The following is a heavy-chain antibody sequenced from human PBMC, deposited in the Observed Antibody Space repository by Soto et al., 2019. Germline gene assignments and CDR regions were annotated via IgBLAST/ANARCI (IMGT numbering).Heavy chain of an antibody. CDR3: ARQRGYSGYDSYYYYYMDV. D-gene: IGHD5-12*01. CDR1: GYSFTSYW. CDR2: IYPGDSDT. Sequence: GESLKISCKGSGYSFTSYWIGWVRQMPGKGLEWMGIIYPGDSDTRYSPSFQGQVTISADKSISTAYLQWSSLKASDTAMYYCARQRGYSGYDSYYYYYMDVWGKGTTVTVSS. V-gene: IGHV5-51*01. J-gene: IGHJ6*03.